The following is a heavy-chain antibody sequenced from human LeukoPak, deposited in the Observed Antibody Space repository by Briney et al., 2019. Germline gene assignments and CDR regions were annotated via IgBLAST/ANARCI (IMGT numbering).Heavy chain of an antibody. V-gene: IGHV3-74*01. CDR2: INSDGSST. Sequence: PGGSLRLSCAASGFTLSSYWMHWVRQAPGKGLVWVSRINSDGSSTSYADSVKGRFTISRDNAKNTLYLQMNSLRAEDTAVYYCARVTRYDSSGYYYSNWFDPWGQGTLVTVSS. CDR3: ARVTRYDSSGYYYSNWFDP. J-gene: IGHJ5*02. CDR1: GFTLSSYW. D-gene: IGHD3-22*01.